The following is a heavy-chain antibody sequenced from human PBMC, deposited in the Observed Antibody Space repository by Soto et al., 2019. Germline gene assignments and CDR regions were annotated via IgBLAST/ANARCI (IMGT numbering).Heavy chain of an antibody. CDR1: GFTFTGTA. J-gene: IGHJ4*02. V-gene: IGHV3-73*01. Sequence: GGSMRLSCAASGFTFTGTAMHWDRQASGKGLEWDGRIRVRTTNYATAYAASVKGRLTISRNDSNNTTYLQMNSVKTEDTGVYDGSNLEGYNIGKWGQGTMVTVSS. CDR2: IRVRTTNYAT. CDR3: SNLEGYNIGK. D-gene: IGHD3-9*01.